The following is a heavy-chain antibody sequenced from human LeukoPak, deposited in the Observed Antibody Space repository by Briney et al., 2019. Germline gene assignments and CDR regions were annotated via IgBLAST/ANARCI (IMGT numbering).Heavy chain of an antibody. CDR3: AKDSSSYDWGYMDV. CDR1: GYTFRTYA. CDR2: LGGRVGGT. V-gene: IGHV3-23*01. D-gene: IGHD3-22*01. Sequence: GGCLRLSCADSGYTFRTYALSCVPEAPGKGLGWVSHLGGRVGGTRYADSPRSRFTISRDNSKNTLYLEMNSLRAEDTAVYYCAKDSSSYDWGYMDVWGKGTTVTISS. J-gene: IGHJ6*03.